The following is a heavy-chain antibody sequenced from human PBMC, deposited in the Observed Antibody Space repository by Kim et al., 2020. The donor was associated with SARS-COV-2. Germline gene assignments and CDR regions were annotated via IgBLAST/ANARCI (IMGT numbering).Heavy chain of an antibody. V-gene: IGHV1-46*01. CDR3: ARVWSPGLRYGMDV. D-gene: IGHD2-15*01. J-gene: IGHJ6*02. Sequence: AQKFPGRVTMTRDTSTSTVYMELSSLRSEDTAVYYCARVWSPGLRYGMDVWGQGTTVTVSS.